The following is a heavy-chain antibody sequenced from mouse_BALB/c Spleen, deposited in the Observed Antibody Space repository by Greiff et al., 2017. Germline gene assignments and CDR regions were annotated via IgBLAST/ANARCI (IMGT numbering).Heavy chain of an antibody. D-gene: IGHD2-2*01. V-gene: IGHV1-67*01. J-gene: IGHJ3*01. CDR3: ARSGYDGSWFAY. Sequence: QVQLQQSGPELVRPGVSVKISCKGSGYTFTDYAMHWVKQSHAKSLEWIGVISTYYGNTNYNQKFKGKATMTVDKSSSTAYMELARLTSEDSAIYYCARSGYDGSWFAYWGQGTLVTVSA. CDR1: GYTFTDYA. CDR2: ISTYYGNT.